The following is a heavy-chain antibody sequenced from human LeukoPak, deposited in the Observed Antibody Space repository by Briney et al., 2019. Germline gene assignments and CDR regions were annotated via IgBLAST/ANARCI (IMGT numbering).Heavy chain of an antibody. Sequence: PGRSLRLSCEASGFNLRGNALQWIRQAPGKGLECVAVKAYDGREFYSESVKGRFTISSDNSKNTFYLQMNSLTIEDTAMYYCAKEQDSCDVWGRGTMVTVS. CDR2: KAYDGRE. V-gene: IGHV3-30-3*02. CDR3: AKEQDSCDV. CDR1: GFNLRGNA. J-gene: IGHJ3*01.